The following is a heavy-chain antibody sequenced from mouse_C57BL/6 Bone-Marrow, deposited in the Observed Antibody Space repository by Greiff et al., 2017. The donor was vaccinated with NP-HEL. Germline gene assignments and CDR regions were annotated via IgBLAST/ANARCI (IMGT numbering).Heavy chain of an antibody. CDR3: ARGTTVVSFYWYFDV. V-gene: IGHV1-64*01. D-gene: IGHD1-1*01. J-gene: IGHJ1*03. CDR2: IHPNSGST. CDR1: GYTFTSYW. Sequence: QVQLQQPGAELVKPGASVKLSCKASGYTFTSYWMHWVKQRPGQGLEWIGMIHPNSGSTNYNEKFKSKATLTVDKSSSTAYMQLSSLTSADSAVYYCARGTTVVSFYWYFDVWGTGTTVTVSS.